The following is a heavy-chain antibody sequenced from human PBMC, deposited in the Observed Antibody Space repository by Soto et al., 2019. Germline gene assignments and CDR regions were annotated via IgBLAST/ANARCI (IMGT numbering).Heavy chain of an antibody. CDR3: AKDALWFGELLGSGYMDV. J-gene: IGHJ6*03. CDR1: GFTFDDYA. Sequence: GGSLRLSCAASGFTFDDYAMHWVRQAPGKGLEWVSGISWNSGSIGYADSVKGRFTISRDNAKNSLYLQMNSLRAEDTALYYCAKDALWFGELLGSGYMDVWGKGTTVTVSS. CDR2: ISWNSGSI. D-gene: IGHD3-10*01. V-gene: IGHV3-9*01.